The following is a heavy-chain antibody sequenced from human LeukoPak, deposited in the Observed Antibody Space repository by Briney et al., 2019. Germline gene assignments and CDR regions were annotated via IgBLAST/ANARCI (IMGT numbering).Heavy chain of an antibody. J-gene: IGHJ6*02. CDR2: IFDTGIT. CDR1: GGSFSNKY. Sequence: SETLSLTCTVSGGSFSNKYWTWIRQAPGKRLEWIGYIFDTGITNYNPSLKSRVSISVDMSKSQFSLKLSSVTTADTAVYYCARGVGDSNYYFYYYGMDVWGQGTTVTVSS. D-gene: IGHD4-17*01. V-gene: IGHV4-59*01. CDR3: ARGVGDSNYYFYYYGMDV.